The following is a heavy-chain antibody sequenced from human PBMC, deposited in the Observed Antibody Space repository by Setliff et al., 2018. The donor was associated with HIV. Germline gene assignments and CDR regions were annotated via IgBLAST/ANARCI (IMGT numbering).Heavy chain of an antibody. Sequence: PGGSLRLSCAASGFTVSSNYMSWVRQAPGKGLEWVSVIYSGGSTSYADSVKGRFTISRDNSTNTLYLQMSSLRTEDTTVYYCVKSLMFFNWFDSWGQGTLVTVSS. J-gene: IGHJ5*01. CDR2: IYSGGST. CDR1: GFTVSSNY. CDR3: VKSLMFFNWFDS. D-gene: IGHD3-10*02. V-gene: IGHV3-53*05.